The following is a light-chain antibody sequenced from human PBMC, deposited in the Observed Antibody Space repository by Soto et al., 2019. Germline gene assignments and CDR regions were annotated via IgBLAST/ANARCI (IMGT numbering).Light chain of an antibody. Sequence: QSVLTQPPSVSAAPGQKVTISCSGSSSNIGNNYVFWYQQLPGTAPKLLIYDNDKRPSGIPDRFSGSKSGTSATLGITGLQAGDEGEYYCRTWDRSLSVGVFGGGTKLTVL. CDR2: DND. CDR3: RTWDRSLSVGV. V-gene: IGLV1-51*01. CDR1: SSNIGNNY. J-gene: IGLJ2*01.